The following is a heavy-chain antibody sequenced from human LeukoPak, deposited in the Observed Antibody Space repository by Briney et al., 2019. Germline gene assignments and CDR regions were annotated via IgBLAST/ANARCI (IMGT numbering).Heavy chain of an antibody. Sequence: SETLSLTCTVSGYSISSGYYWGWIRQPPGKGLEWIGSIYHSGSTYYNPSLKSRVTISVDTSKNQFSLKLSSVTAADTAVYYWGSSVPPTIFPPGGGGDFDYWGQGTLVTVSS. CDR3: GSSVPPTIFPPGGGGDFDY. D-gene: IGHD3-9*01. V-gene: IGHV4-38-2*02. CDR2: IYHSGST. J-gene: IGHJ4*02. CDR1: GYSISSGYY.